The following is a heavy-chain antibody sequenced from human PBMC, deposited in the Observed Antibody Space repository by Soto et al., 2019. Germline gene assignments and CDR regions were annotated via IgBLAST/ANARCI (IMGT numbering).Heavy chain of an antibody. D-gene: IGHD2-8*01. V-gene: IGHV1-69*13. CDR1: GGTFSSYA. CDR3: ARGNVGEMVYATEYYYGMDV. CDR2: IIPIFGTA. Sequence: ASVKVSCKASGGTFSSYAISWVRQAPGQGLEWMGGIIPIFGTANYAQKFQGRVTITADESTSTAYMELSSLRSEDTAVYYCARGNVGEMVYATEYYYGMDVWGQGTTVTVSS. J-gene: IGHJ6*02.